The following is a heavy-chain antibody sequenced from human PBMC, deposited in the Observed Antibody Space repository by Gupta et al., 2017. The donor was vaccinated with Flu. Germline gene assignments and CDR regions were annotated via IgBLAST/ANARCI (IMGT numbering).Heavy chain of an antibody. CDR1: GFPFINAY. J-gene: IGHJ3*02. CDR2: IKTIEDGGTT. CDR3: TTDLSGGYAFDI. Sequence: EVQLVESGGGLVKPGGSLRLSCAASGFPFINAYMSWVRQAPGKGLDWVGRIKTIEDGGTTDYAATVKGRFVISRDDYRNTLYLQMHSLKPEDTAVYYCTTDLSGGYAFDIWGQGTGVIVSS. V-gene: IGHV3-15*01. D-gene: IGHD2/OR15-2a*01.